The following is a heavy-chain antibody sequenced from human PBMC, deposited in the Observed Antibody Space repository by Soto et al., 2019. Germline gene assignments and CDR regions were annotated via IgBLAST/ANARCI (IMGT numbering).Heavy chain of an antibody. CDR1: GGTFSSYS. Sequence: SVKVSCKASGGTFSSYSISWVRQSPVRGLEWMGGIIPIFGTANYAQKFQDRVTITADESTSTAYMELSSLRSEDTAVYYCARGVRTSVVAATNFDYWGQGTLVTVS. J-gene: IGHJ4*02. CDR2: IIPIFGTA. D-gene: IGHD2-15*01. V-gene: IGHV1-69*13. CDR3: ARGVRTSVVAATNFDY.